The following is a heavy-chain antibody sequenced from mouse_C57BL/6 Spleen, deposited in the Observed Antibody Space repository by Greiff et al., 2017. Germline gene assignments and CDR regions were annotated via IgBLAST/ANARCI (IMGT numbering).Heavy chain of an antibody. Sequence: VQLQQSGAELAKPGASVKLSCKASGYTFTSYWMHWVQQRPGQGLEWIGYINPSSGYTKYNQKFKDKATLTADKSSSTAYMQLSSLTYEDSAVYYGARSNYCSNHYFDYWGQGTTLTVSS. V-gene: IGHV1-7*01. CDR1: GYTFTSYW. D-gene: IGHD1-1*01. CDR2: INPSSGYT. J-gene: IGHJ2*01. CDR3: ARSNYCSNHYFDY.